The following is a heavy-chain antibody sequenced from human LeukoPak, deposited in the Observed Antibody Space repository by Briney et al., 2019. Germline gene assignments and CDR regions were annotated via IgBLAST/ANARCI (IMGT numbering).Heavy chain of an antibody. Sequence: GGSLRLSCAASGFTFDDYGMSWVRQAPGKGLEWVSGINWNGGSTGYADSVKGRFTISRDNAKNSLYLQMNSLRAEDTALYYCARGTLWFGESLYYYYYMDVWGKGTTVTVSS. J-gene: IGHJ6*03. CDR1: GFTFDDYG. D-gene: IGHD3-10*01. CDR2: INWNGGST. V-gene: IGHV3-20*04. CDR3: ARGTLWFGESLYYYYYMDV.